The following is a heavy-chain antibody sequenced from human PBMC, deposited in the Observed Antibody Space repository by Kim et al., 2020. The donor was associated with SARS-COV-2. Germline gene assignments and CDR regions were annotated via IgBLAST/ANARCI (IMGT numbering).Heavy chain of an antibody. V-gene: IGHV3-23*01. J-gene: IGHJ4*02. CDR1: GLTFSTFS. CDR3: TKESAATGWYFFDH. Sequence: GGSLRLSCVASGLTFSTFSMSWVRQAPGKGLEWVSAINSLGRDTYYADSVKGRFTISRDNAKKTLYLQMNSLRGEDTAIYYCTKESAATGWYFFDHWGQGPVVSVLS. CDR2: INSLGRDT. D-gene: IGHD2-15*01.